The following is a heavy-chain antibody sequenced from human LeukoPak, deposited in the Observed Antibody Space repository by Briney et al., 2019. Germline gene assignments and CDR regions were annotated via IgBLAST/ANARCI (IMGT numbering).Heavy chain of an antibody. CDR3: ASHYYETGYFDY. CDR2: IYYSGST. Sequence: SETLSLTCTVSGGSISSYYWTWIRQPPGEGLEWIGYIYYSGSTNYNPSLKSRVTISVDTSKNQFSLKLSSVTAADTAVYYCASHYYETGYFDYWGQGTLVTVSS. J-gene: IGHJ4*02. V-gene: IGHV4-59*01. D-gene: IGHD3-22*01. CDR1: GGSISSYY.